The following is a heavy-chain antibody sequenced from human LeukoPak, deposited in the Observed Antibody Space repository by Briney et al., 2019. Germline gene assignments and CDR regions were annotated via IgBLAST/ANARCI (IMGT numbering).Heavy chain of an antibody. CDR2: MFGSGST. D-gene: IGHD3-10*01. CDR3: ARGRFPVGYYDH. V-gene: IGHV4-4*07. J-gene: IGHJ4*02. Sequence: SETLSLTCAVSGGSFTSFYWSWIRQPAGEGLEYIGRMFGSGSTNYSPSLKSRVTMSVDTSKNHFSLKLTSVTAADTAVYYCARGRFPVGYYDHWGQGFLVTVSS. CDR1: GGSFTSFY.